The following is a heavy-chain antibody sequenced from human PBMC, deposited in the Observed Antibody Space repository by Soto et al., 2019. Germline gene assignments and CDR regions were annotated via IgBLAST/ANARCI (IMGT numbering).Heavy chain of an antibody. Sequence: ASVKVSCKASGGTFSSYAISWVRQAPGQGLEWMGGIIPIFGTANHAQKFQGRVTITADESTSTAYMELSSLRSEDTAVYYCARWPIYDILTGYYDYWGQGTLVTVSS. CDR3: ARWPIYDILTGYYDY. J-gene: IGHJ4*02. CDR1: GGTFSSYA. V-gene: IGHV1-69*13. D-gene: IGHD3-9*01. CDR2: IIPIFGTA.